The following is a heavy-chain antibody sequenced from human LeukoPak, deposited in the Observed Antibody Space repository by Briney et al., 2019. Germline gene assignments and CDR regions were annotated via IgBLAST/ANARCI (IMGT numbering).Heavy chain of an antibody. CDR2: ISHDGSNK. Sequence: SGGSLRLSCAASGFTFSSYAMHWVRQAPGKGLEWVAVISHDGSNKYYADSVKGRFTISRDNSKNTLYLQMNSLRAEDTAVYYCARAADYYDSSGYYYFDYWGQGTLVTVSS. CDR3: ARAADYYDSSGYYYFDY. CDR1: GFTFSSYA. J-gene: IGHJ4*02. V-gene: IGHV3-30*04. D-gene: IGHD3-22*01.